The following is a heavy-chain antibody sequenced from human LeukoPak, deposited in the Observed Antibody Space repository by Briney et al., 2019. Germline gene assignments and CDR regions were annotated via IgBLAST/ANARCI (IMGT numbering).Heavy chain of an antibody. Sequence: GGSLRPSCAASGFTFSSYSMNWVRQAPGKGLEWVSSISSSSSYIYYADSVKGRFTISRDNAKNSLYLQMNSLRAEDTAVYYCARGPLWFGETPFDYWGQGTLVTVSS. CDR1: GFTFSSYS. CDR2: ISSSSSYI. D-gene: IGHD3-10*01. J-gene: IGHJ4*02. CDR3: ARGPLWFGETPFDY. V-gene: IGHV3-21*01.